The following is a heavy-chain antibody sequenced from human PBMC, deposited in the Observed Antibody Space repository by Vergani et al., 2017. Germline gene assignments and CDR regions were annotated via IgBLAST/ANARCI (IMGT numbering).Heavy chain of an antibody. V-gene: IGHV3-74*03. CDR2: IDEYGNRA. CDR1: GFSFNTYW. CDR3: VRTEYCTGIACNTRFDD. Sequence: EVQLVESGGGSVQSGGSLRLSCVASGFSFNTYWMHWVRQVPGKGLMWVARIDEYGNRATYGDFETGRFTISRDNAKNTVFLQMNNLRADDAGVYYCVRTEYCTGIACNTRFDDWGQGALVTVSS. D-gene: IGHD2-8*02. J-gene: IGHJ5*02.